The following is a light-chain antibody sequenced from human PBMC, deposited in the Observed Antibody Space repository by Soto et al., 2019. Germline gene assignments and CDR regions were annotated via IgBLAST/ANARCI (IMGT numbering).Light chain of an antibody. CDR1: SSDVGGYNY. CDR2: EVS. CDR3: SSFAGSNNYV. Sequence: QSVLTQPPSATGTPGQSVTISCTGTSSDVGGYNYVSWYQQHPGKAPKLMIYEVSKRPSGVPDRFSGSKSCNTASLTFSWLQSEYLADYYCSSFAGSNNYVFVTGTKVPVL. V-gene: IGLV2-8*01. J-gene: IGLJ1*01.